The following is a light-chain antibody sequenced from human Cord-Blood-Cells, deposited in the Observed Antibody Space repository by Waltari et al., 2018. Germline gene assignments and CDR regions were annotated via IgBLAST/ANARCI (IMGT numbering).Light chain of an antibody. CDR2: DVS. CDR1: SSDVGGYNY. V-gene: IGLV2-14*01. Sequence: QSALTQPASVSGSPGQSTTLSCPGTSSDVGGYNYVSWYQQHPGKAPKLMIYDVSNRPAGVSMRFAGSKSANAASLTISGLRAEDEADYYCSSYTSSDTVVFGGGTKVTVL. CDR3: SSYTSSDTVV. J-gene: IGLJ2*01.